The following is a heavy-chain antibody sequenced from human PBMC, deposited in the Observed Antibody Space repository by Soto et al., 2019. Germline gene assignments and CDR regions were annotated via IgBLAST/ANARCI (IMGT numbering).Heavy chain of an antibody. CDR1: GFSLTTSGMC. CDR2: IDWGDDK. CDR3: ALRPKGWTFDCIQIGY. V-gene: IGHV2-70*01. J-gene: IGHJ4*02. Sequence: VSGPTLVNPTQTLTLTCTFSGFSLTTSGMCVTWIRQPPGKALEWLALIDWGDDKYYNTSLMTRLTLSKDTSKNQVVLTMNNMDPVDTGTHYCALRPKGWTFDCIQIGYWGQGTLVAVAS. D-gene: IGHD3-9*01.